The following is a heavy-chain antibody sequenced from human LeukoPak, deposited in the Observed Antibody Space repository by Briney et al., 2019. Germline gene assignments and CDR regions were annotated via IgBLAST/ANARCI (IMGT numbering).Heavy chain of an antibody. J-gene: IGHJ6*02. CDR2: IYYSGST. D-gene: IGHD1-7*01. V-gene: IGHV4-31*03. CDR1: GGSISSGGYY. CDR3: ARDQVSYVPELYYYYYGMDV. Sequence: SQTLSLTCTVSGGSISSGGYYWSWIRQHPGKGLEWIVYIYYSGSTYYNPSLKSRVTISVDTSKNQFSLKLSSVTAADTAVYYCARDQVSYVPELYYYYYGMDVWGQGTTVTVSS.